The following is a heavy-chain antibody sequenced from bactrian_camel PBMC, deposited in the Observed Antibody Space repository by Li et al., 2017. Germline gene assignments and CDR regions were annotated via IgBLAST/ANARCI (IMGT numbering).Heavy chain of an antibody. Sequence: QLVESGGDLVQPGGSLRLSCAASGFAFSNHGMSWVRQAPGKGLEWVSSIKSDSSDTYYVDSVKGRFTISRDNAKNTLHLQLTSLKIEDTAMYYCGAGVPGHWFGYWGQGTQVTVS. CDR3: GAGVPGHWFGY. CDR1: GFAFSNHG. CDR2: IKSDSSDT. D-gene: IGHD6*01. J-gene: IGHJ6*01. V-gene: IGHV3-2*01.